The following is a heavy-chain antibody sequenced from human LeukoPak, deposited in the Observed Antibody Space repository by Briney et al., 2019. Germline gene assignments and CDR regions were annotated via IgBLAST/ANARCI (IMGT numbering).Heavy chain of an antibody. J-gene: IGHJ6*03. Sequence: GGSLRLSCAASGFTFSSYSMNWVRQAPGKGLEWVSYISTSSSTIYISSSSSTIYYADSVKGRFTISRDNAKNSLYLQMNSLRADDTAVYYCATEITPYYYMDVWGKGTTVTVSS. V-gene: IGHV3-48*04. CDR1: GFTFSSYS. CDR2: ISTSSSTIYISSSSSTI. CDR3: ATEITPYYYMDV. D-gene: IGHD5-24*01.